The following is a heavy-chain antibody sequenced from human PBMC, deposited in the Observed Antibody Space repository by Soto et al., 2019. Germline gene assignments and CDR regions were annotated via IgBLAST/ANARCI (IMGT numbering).Heavy chain of an antibody. Sequence: SETLSLTCAVYGGSFSGYYWSWIRQPPGKGLEWIGEINHTGSTYYNPSLNRHITMSVDMSKNQFSLRLTSVTAADTALYFCARAEFNSVWFPFDSWGQGAPVTVSS. CDR1: GGSFSGYY. D-gene: IGHD6-19*01. V-gene: IGHV4-34*10. CDR2: INHTGST. J-gene: IGHJ4*02. CDR3: ARAEFNSVWFPFDS.